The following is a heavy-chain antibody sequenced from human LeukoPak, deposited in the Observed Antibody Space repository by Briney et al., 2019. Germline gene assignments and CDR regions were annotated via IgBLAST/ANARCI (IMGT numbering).Heavy chain of an antibody. CDR3: ATIEAVRFHY. Sequence: GGSLRLSCADSRFIFSSHSMSWVRQAPGTGLELLANIKQDGSEIYYLDSVKGRFTIFRDNAMYSLYLQMNSLRVEDTAVYYCATIEAVRFHYWGQGTLVTVSS. CDR2: IKQDGSEI. V-gene: IGHV3-7*01. D-gene: IGHD6-19*01. CDR1: RFIFSSHS. J-gene: IGHJ4*02.